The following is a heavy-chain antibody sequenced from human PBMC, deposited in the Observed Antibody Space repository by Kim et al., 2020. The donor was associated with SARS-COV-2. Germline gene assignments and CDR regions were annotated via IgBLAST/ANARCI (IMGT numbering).Heavy chain of an antibody. CDR1: GFTFSSYD. CDR3: ARPILGANGGAFDI. Sequence: GGSLRLSCAASGFTFSSYDMHWVRQATGKGLEWVSAIGTAGDTYYPGSVKGRFTISRENAKNSLYLQMNSLRAGDTAVYYCARPILGANGGAFDIWGQGTMVTVSS. V-gene: IGHV3-13*04. CDR2: IGTAGDT. J-gene: IGHJ3*02. D-gene: IGHD1-26*01.